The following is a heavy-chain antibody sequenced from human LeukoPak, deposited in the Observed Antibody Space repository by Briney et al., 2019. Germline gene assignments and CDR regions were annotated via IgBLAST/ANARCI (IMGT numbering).Heavy chain of an antibody. V-gene: IGHV3-23*01. J-gene: IGHJ4*02. CDR2: ISSSAGST. D-gene: IGHD5-18*01. CDR1: GFTFSSYG. CDR3: AKGSGRGYSYGLEY. Sequence: PGGSLRLSCAASGFTFSSYGMTWVRQAPGKGPEWVSVISSSAGSTYYADSVKGWFTISRDNSKNTLYLQMNSLRAEDTAVYYCAKGSGRGYSYGLEYWGQGTLVTVSS.